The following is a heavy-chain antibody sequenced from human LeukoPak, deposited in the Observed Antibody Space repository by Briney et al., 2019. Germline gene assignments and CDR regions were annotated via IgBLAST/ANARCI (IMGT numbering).Heavy chain of an antibody. D-gene: IGHD3-10*01. V-gene: IGHV3-53*01. J-gene: IGHJ4*02. CDR1: GFTVSDNY. CDR2: VYTDGNI. Sequence: GGSLRLSCTASGFTVSDNYMNWVRQAPGKGLEWVSVVYTDGNIYYADSVKGRFTISRDNSKNTLYLEVISLTAEDTAVYYCAKDDAWLRFGEWSQGTLVTVSS. CDR3: AKDDAWLRFGE.